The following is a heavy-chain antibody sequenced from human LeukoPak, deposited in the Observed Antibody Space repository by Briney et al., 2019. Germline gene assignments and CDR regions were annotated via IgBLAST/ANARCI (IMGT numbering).Heavy chain of an antibody. CDR1: GGSISSSNW. J-gene: IGHJ3*02. V-gene: IGHV4-4*02. D-gene: IGHD3-22*01. CDR2: IYHSGST. Sequence: PSETLSLTCAVSGGSISSSNWWSWVRQPPGKGLEWIGEIYHSGSTNYNPSLKSRVTISVDKSKNQFSLKLSSVTAADTAVYYCARVFVVRLIDSSGYYPAFDIWGQGTMVTVSS. CDR3: ARVFVVRLIDSSGYYPAFDI.